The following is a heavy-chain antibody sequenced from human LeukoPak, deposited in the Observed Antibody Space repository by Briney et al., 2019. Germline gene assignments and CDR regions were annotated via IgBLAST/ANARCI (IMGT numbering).Heavy chain of an antibody. V-gene: IGHV3-23*01. Sequence: GGSLRLSCSVSGFIFRDFSMSWVRQAPGKGLEWVSTISRSGVATYYANSVKGRFTISRDNSKNTVYLQMNSLRAEDTAIYYCAKHSHDGSAPYYEVQLDYWGQGTLVTVSS. CDR3: AKHSHDGSAPYYEVQLDY. D-gene: IGHD3-22*01. J-gene: IGHJ4*02. CDR1: GFIFRDFS. CDR2: ISRSGVAT.